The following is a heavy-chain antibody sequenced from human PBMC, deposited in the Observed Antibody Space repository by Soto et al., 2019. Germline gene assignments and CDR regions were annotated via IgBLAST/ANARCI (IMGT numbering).Heavy chain of an antibody. CDR2: ISYDGSNK. D-gene: IGHD4-4*01. V-gene: IGHV3-30-3*01. CDR3: ARPLWRNDYNWGYFDL. J-gene: IGHJ2*01. Sequence: QVQLVESGGGVVQPGRSLRISCAASGFTFSSYAMHWVRQAPGKGLEWVAVISYDGSNKYYADSVNGRFTISRDTSKNTLYLQMNSLRAEDTAVYYCARPLWRNDYNWGYFDLWGRGTLVTVSS. CDR1: GFTFSSYA.